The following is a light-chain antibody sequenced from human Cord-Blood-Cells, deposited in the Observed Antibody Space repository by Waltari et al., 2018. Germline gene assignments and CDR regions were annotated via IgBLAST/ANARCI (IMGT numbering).Light chain of an antibody. CDR2: EVS. J-gene: IGLJ3*02. V-gene: IGLV2-14*01. CDR3: SSYTSSSTWV. Sequence: QHPGKAPKLMFYEVSNRPSAVANRFSCSTSGKTASVTISGLQAEDEADYYCSSYTSSSTWVFGGGTKLTVL.